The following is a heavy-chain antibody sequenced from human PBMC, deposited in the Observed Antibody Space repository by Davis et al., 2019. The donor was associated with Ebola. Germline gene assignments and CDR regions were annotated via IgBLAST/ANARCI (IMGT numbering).Heavy chain of an antibody. D-gene: IGHD3-3*01. J-gene: IGHJ6*02. CDR2: IYHSGST. CDR3: AREKGRFLEWSVYYYYGMDV. V-gene: IGHV4-4*02. CDR1: GGSISSSNW. Sequence: SETLSLTCAVSGGSISSSNWWSWVRQPPGKGLEWIGEIYHSGSTYYNPSLKSRVTISVDTSKNQFSLKLSSVTAADTAVYYCAREKGRFLEWSVYYYYGMDVWGQGTTVTVSS.